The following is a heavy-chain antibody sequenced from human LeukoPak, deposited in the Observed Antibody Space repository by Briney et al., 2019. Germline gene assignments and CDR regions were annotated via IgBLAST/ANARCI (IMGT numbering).Heavy chain of an antibody. Sequence: TGGSLRLSCAASGFTFSSYAMTWVRQAPGKGLEWVSGIYASGSATHYADTVKGRFTISRDNSKNTLYLQMNSLRAEDTAVYYCAKRPRDSSGYYLGAFDMWGQGTMVTVSS. CDR1: GFTFSSYA. CDR3: AKRPRDSSGYYLGAFDM. CDR2: IYASGSAT. J-gene: IGHJ3*02. V-gene: IGHV3-23*01. D-gene: IGHD3-22*01.